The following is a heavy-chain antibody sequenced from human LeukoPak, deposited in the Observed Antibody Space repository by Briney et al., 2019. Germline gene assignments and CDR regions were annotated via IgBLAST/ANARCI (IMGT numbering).Heavy chain of an antibody. CDR2: ISGSGGST. CDR3: AKDYDSSGYYYVAFDI. CDR1: GFTFSSYA. D-gene: IGHD3-22*01. Sequence: GGSLRLSCAASGFTFSSYAMSWVRQAPGKGLEWVSAISGSGGSTYYADSVKGRFTISRDNSKNTLYLQMNSLGAEDTAVYYCAKDYDSSGYYYVAFDIWGQGTMVTVSS. J-gene: IGHJ3*02. V-gene: IGHV3-23*01.